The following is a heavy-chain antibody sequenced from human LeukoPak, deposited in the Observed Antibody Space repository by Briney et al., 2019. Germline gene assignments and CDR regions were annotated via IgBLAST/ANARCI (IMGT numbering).Heavy chain of an antibody. CDR2: IYSGGST. CDR1: GFTVSSNY. D-gene: IGHD5-18*01. CDR3: ARDLSYSYGYFDY. V-gene: IGHV3-53*01. Sequence: GGSLRLSCAASGFTVSSNYMSWVRQAPGKGLEGVSVIYSGGSTYYADSVKGRFTISRDNSKNTLYLQMNSLRAEDTAVYYCARDLSYSYGYFDYWGQGTLVTVSS. J-gene: IGHJ4*02.